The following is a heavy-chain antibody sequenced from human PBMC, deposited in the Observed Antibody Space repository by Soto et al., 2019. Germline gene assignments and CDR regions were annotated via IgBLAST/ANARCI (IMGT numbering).Heavy chain of an antibody. Sequence: ASVKVSCKASGYTFTSYDINWVRQATGQGLEWMGWMNPNSGNTGYAQKFQGRVTMTRNTSISTAYMELSSLSSEDTAVYYDARGRWFYGSESSGRYYYYMDVWGKGTTVTVSS. CDR2: MNPNSGNT. J-gene: IGHJ6*03. V-gene: IGHV1-8*01. CDR3: ARGRWFYGSESSGRYYYYMDV. D-gene: IGHD3-10*01. CDR1: GYTFTSYD.